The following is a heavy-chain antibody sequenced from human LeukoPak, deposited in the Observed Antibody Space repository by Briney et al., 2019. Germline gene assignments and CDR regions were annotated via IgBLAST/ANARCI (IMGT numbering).Heavy chain of an antibody. D-gene: IGHD3-22*01. J-gene: IGHJ4*02. V-gene: IGHV4-34*01. CDR2: INHSGST. CDR1: GGSFSGYY. CDR3: ASGWESSGYYYDY. Sequence: SETLSLTCAVYGGSFSGYYWSWIRQPPGKGLEWIGEINHSGSTNYNPSLKSRVTISVDTSKNQFSLKLSSVTAADTAVYYCASGWESSGYYYDYWGQGTLVTVSS.